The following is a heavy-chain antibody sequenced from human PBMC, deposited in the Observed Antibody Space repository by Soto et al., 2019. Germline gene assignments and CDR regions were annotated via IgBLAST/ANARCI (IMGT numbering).Heavy chain of an antibody. CDR2: ISGSGGST. V-gene: IGHV3-23*01. CDR3: ANRGCSSTSCDYNMDV. D-gene: IGHD2-2*01. Sequence: GGSLRLSCAASGFTFSSYAMSWVRQAPGKGLEWVSTISGSGGSTNYADSVKGRFIISRDNSKNTLYLETNSLRAEDTAFYYCANRGCSSTSCDYNMDVWGKGTTVTVSS. CDR1: GFTFSSYA. J-gene: IGHJ6*03.